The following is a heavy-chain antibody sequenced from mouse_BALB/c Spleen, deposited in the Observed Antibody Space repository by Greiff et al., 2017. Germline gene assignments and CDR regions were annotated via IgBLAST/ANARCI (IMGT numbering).Heavy chain of an antibody. Sequence: VHLVESGPGLVAPSQSLSITCTVSGFSLSRYSVHWVRQPPGKGLEWLGMIWGGGSTDYNSALKSRLSISKDNSKSQVFLKMNSLQTDDTAMYYCARNIYYDYSWFAYWGQGTLVTVSA. D-gene: IGHD2-4*01. V-gene: IGHV2-6-4*01. CDR2: IWGGGST. CDR3: ARNIYYDYSWFAY. CDR1: GFSLSRYS. J-gene: IGHJ3*01.